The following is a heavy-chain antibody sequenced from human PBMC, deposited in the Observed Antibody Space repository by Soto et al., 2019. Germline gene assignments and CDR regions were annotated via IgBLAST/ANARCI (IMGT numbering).Heavy chain of an antibody. Sequence: ASVKVSCKASGYTFTGYYMHWVRQAPGQGLEWMGWINPNSGGTNYAQKFQGRVTMTRDTSISTAYMELSRLRSDDTAVYYCARGYYDSSGYYSDAFDIWGQGTMVTDS. CDR3: ARGYYDSSGYYSDAFDI. D-gene: IGHD3-22*01. CDR1: GYTFTGYY. J-gene: IGHJ3*02. CDR2: INPNSGGT. V-gene: IGHV1-2*02.